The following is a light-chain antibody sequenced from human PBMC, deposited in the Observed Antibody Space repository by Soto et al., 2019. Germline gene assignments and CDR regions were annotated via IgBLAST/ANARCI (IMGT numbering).Light chain of an antibody. CDR2: DVS. V-gene: IGLV2-14*01. Sequence: QSLLTQPASVSGSPGQSITISCVGTSGDIGDYNYVSWYQQHPGKVPKVIIYDVSNRPSGVSYRFSGTKSGNTASLTVSGLQAEDEADYYCCSYTRSGTLIFGTGTKDTVL. CDR1: SGDIGDYNY. CDR3: CSYTRSGTLI. J-gene: IGLJ1*01.